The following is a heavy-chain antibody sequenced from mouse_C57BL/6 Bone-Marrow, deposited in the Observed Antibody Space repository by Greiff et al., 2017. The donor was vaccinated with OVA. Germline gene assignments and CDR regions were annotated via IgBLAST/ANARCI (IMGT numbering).Heavy chain of an antibody. CDR2: IDPNSGGT. CDR1: GYTFTSYW. D-gene: IGHD2-1*01. V-gene: IGHV1-72*01. Sequence: KQSCKASGYTFTSYWMHWVKQRPGRGLEWIGRIDPNSGGTKYNEKFKSKATLTVDKPSSTAYMQLSSLTSEDSAVYYCARGWDGNYWYFDVWGTGTTVTVSS. J-gene: IGHJ1*03. CDR3: ARGWDGNYWYFDV.